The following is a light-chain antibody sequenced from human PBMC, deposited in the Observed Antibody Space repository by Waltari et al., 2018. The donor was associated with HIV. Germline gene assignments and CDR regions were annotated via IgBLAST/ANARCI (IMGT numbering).Light chain of an antibody. V-gene: IGLV1-44*01. J-gene: IGLJ1*01. CDR2: RNN. CDR3: AAWNDRMNGFYV. Sequence: QSVLTQPPSASGTPGQRVSISCSGSSSNIGTRTVNWFQQLPGTAPTLLIYRNNRRPSGVPDRCSGSKSGASASLGISGLQSEDEADDYCAAWNDRMNGFYVFGAGTKVTVL. CDR1: SSNIGTRT.